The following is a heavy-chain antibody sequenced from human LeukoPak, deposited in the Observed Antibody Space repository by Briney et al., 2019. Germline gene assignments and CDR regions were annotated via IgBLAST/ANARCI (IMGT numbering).Heavy chain of an antibody. V-gene: IGHV4-59*12. J-gene: IGHJ6*03. CDR3: ARDGDYVLYYYYYMDV. CDR1: GGSISSYY. D-gene: IGHD4-17*01. CDR2: IYYSGST. Sequence: SETLSLTCTVSGGSISSYYWSWIRQPPGKGLEWIGYIYYSGSTNYNPSLKSRVTISVDTSKNQFSLKLSSVTAADTAVYYCARDGDYVLYYYYYMDVWGKGTTVTVSS.